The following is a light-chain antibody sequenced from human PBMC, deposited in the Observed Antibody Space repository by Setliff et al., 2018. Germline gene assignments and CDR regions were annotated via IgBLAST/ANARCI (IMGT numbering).Light chain of an antibody. CDR2: DVI. CDR3: MAYTTSDRFV. Sequence: QSALTQPASVSGSPRHSITVSCTGSSSDIGAYTYASWYRQRPGNVPPLMIYDVINRPSGVSNRFSGSKSGNTASLTISGLQADDEADYYFMAYTTSDRFVFGSGTKGTVL. CDR1: SSDIGAYTY. J-gene: IGLJ1*01. V-gene: IGLV2-14*01.